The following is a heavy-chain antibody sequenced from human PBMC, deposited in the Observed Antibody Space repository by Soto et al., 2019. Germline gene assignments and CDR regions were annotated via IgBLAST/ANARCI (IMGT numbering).Heavy chain of an antibody. CDR2: ISSSSSYI. J-gene: IGHJ6*02. CDR1: GFTFSSYS. D-gene: IGHD2-2*01. V-gene: IGHV3-21*01. CDR3: ARDSVPYQLLENHYYYYGMDV. Sequence: PGGSLRLSCAASGFTFSSYSMNWVRQAPGKGLEWVSSISSSSSYIYYADSVKGRFTISRDNAKNSLYLQMNSLRAEDTAVYYCARDSVPYQLLENHYYYYGMDVWGQGTTVTVSS.